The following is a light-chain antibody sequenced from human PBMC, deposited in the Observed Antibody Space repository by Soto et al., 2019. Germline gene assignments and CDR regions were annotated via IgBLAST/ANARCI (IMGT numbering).Light chain of an antibody. CDR2: DAS. CDR3: HQYDTIVQT. J-gene: IGKJ1*01. CDR1: QSVSSNY. Sequence: EIVMTQSPGTLSLSPGETATLSCRASQSVSSNYVAWFHQKPGQAPRLLIYDASTRATATPERVNGSGSGTDFTLTISRLEPEDFAVYYCHQYDTIVQTFGQGTKVDI. V-gene: IGKV3-20*01.